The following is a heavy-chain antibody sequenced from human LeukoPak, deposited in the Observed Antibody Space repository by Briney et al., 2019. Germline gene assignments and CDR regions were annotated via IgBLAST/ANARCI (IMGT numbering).Heavy chain of an antibody. V-gene: IGHV5-51*01. Sequence: GESLKISWKGSGYSITSYWIGWVRQMPGKGLEWMGIIYPGDSDTRYSLSFQGQVTISADKSISTAYLQWSSLKASDTAMYYCARRYCSGGSCSFDYWGQGTLVTVSS. CDR2: IYPGDSDT. CDR3: ARRYCSGGSCSFDY. CDR1: GYSITSYW. D-gene: IGHD2-15*01. J-gene: IGHJ4*02.